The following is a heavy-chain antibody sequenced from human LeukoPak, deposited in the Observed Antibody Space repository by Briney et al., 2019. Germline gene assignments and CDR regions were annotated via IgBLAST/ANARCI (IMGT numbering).Heavy chain of an antibody. J-gene: IGHJ3*02. D-gene: IGHD4/OR15-4a*01. V-gene: IGHV3-48*03. CDR2: ISASGSSI. CDR3: ARDRGTTMVRSFDI. Sequence: GGSLRLSCAASGFTFSSYEMNWVRQAPGKGLEWVSYISASGSSIYYADSVKGRFTISRDNAKSSLYLQMNSLRAEDTAVYYCARDRGTTMVRSFDIWGQGTMVTVSS. CDR1: GFTFSSYE.